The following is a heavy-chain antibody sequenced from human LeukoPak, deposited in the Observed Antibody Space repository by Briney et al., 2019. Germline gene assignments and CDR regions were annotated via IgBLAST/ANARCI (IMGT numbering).Heavy chain of an antibody. Sequence: ASVKVSCKASGHTFTSYGISWVRQAPGQGLEWMGWISAYNGNTNYAQKLQGRVTMTTDTSTSTAYMELRSLRSDDTAVYYCAKGHTTIFGVIIRNYYYMDVWGKGTTVTVSS. CDR2: ISAYNGNT. V-gene: IGHV1-18*01. CDR1: GHTFTSYG. J-gene: IGHJ6*03. CDR3: AKGHTTIFGVIIRNYYYMDV. D-gene: IGHD3-3*01.